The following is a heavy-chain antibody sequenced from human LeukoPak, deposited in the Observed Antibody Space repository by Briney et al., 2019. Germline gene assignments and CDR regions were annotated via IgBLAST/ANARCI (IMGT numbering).Heavy chain of an antibody. CDR2: INWNGGST. J-gene: IGHJ6*02. Sequence: PGGSLRLSCAASGFTFDDYGMSWVRQAPGKGLEWVSGINWNGGSTGYADSVKGRFTISRDNAKNSLYLQMNSLRAEDTALYHCARVRMRSGSYYRLDYYYGMDVWGQGTTVTVSS. CDR3: ARVRMRSGSYYRLDYYYGMDV. D-gene: IGHD3-10*01. V-gene: IGHV3-20*01. CDR1: GFTFDDYG.